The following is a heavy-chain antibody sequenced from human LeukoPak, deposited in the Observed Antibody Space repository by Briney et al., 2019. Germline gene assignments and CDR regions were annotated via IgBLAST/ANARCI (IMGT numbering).Heavy chain of an antibody. CDR3: AKDPMYYDILTGPTYFDY. J-gene: IGHJ4*02. Sequence: GGSLRLSCAASGFTFSTYWMTWVRQAPGKGLEWVANINRDGSEKYYVDSVKGRFTISRDNSKNTLYLQMNSLRAEDTAVYYCAKDPMYYDILTGPTYFDYWGQGTLVTVSS. V-gene: IGHV3-7*01. CDR2: INRDGSEK. CDR1: GFTFSTYW. D-gene: IGHD3-9*01.